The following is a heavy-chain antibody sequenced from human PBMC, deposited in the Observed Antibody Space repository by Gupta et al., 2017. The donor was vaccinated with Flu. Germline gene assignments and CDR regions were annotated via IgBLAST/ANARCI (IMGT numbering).Heavy chain of an antibody. J-gene: IGHJ6*02. Sequence: VRQAPGQGLEWMGGIIPIIATTNYAQEFQGRVTMTADGSTSTVYMELTSLRSEDTAVYYCAKTLKRITLIFGVYYYYGMDVWGQGTMVTVSS. CDR3: AKTLKRITLIFGVYYYYGMDV. V-gene: IGHV1-69*01. CDR2: IIPIIATT. D-gene: IGHD3-22*01.